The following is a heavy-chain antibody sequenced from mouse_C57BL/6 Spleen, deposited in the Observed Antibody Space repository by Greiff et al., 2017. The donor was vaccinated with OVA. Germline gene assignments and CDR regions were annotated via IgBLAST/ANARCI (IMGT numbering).Heavy chain of an antibody. D-gene: IGHD1-1*01. Sequence: VKLMESGPGLVAPSQSLSITCTVSGFSLTSYGVHWVRQPPGKGLEWLVVIWSDGSTTYNSALKSRLSISKDNSKSQVFLKMNSLQTDDTAMYYCARHPYYYGSSYYAMDYWGQGTSVTVSS. V-gene: IGHV2-6-1*01. J-gene: IGHJ4*01. CDR1: GFSLTSYG. CDR2: IWSDGST. CDR3: ARHPYYYGSSYYAMDY.